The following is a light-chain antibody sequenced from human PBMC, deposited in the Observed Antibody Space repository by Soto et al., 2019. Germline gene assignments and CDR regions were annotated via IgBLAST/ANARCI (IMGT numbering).Light chain of an antibody. V-gene: IGKV1-39*01. J-gene: IGKJ3*01. CDR1: QSISSY. Sequence: DIQTTQSPSSLSASVGDRVTITCRASQSISSYLYWYQQKPGKAPKLMVFAASTLQSGVPSRFSGSESGTDFTLTISCLQSEDFATYYCQQYYSYPWTFGPGTKVDIK. CDR3: QQYYSYPWT. CDR2: AAS.